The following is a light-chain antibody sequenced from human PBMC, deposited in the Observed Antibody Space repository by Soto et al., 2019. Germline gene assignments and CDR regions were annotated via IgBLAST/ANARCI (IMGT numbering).Light chain of an antibody. J-gene: IGKJ1*01. CDR2: GAS. Sequence: EIVLTQSPGTLSLSPGERATLSCRASQTVSSSYLAWHQQKPGQAPRLLIYGASNRATGIPDRFSGSGSGTDFTLTISRLEPEDFAVYYCQQYGSSGTFGQGTKVDIK. V-gene: IGKV3-20*01. CDR1: QTVSSSY. CDR3: QQYGSSGT.